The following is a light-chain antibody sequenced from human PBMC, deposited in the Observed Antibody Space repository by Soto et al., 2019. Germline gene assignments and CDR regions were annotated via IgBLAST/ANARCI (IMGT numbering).Light chain of an antibody. Sequence: DIQMTQSPSSLPASVGDRVSITCRASQGISNFLAWYQQRPGKVPNLLISDVSSLERGVPSRFSGSGSGTEFTLTISSMQPDDFATFYCQQYNGYSRTFGQGTKVDIK. CDR1: QGISNF. J-gene: IGKJ1*01. CDR2: DVS. CDR3: QQYNGYSRT. V-gene: IGKV1-5*01.